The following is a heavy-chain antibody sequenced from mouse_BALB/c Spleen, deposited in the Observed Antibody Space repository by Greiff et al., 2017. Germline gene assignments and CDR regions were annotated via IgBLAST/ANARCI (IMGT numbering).Heavy chain of an antibody. Sequence: EVKLMESGGGLVKPGGSLKLSCAASGFTFSDYYMYWVRQTPEKRLEWVATISDGGSYTYYPDSVKGRFTISRDNAKNNLYLQMSSLKSEDTAMYYCAREGGIYYGDDGAMDYWGQGTSVTVSS. CDR1: GFTFSDYY. CDR3: AREGGIYYGDDGAMDY. D-gene: IGHD2-2*01. J-gene: IGHJ4*01. CDR2: ISDGGSYT. V-gene: IGHV5-4*02.